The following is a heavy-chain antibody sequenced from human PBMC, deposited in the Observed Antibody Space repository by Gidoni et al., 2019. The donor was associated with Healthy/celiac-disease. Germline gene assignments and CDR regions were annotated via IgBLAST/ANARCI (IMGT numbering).Heavy chain of an antibody. D-gene: IGHD4-17*01. Sequence: QVQLVQSVAEVKKLGSSVKVSCTASGGTFSSSAISWVRQAPGQGLEWRGGIIPIFGTANYAQKFQGRVTITADKSTSTAYMELSSLRSEDTAVYYCARRGGGVMTTNGMDVWGQGTTVTVSS. CDR2: IIPIFGTA. CDR1: GGTFSSSA. CDR3: ARRGGGVMTTNGMDV. V-gene: IGHV1-69*06. J-gene: IGHJ6*02.